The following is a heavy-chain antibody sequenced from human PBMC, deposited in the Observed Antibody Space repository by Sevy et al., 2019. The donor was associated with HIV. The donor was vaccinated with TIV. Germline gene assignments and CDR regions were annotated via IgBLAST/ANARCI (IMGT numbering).Heavy chain of an antibody. CDR3: TRSGLVVVADSDY. Sequence: GGSLRLSCTASGFTFGDYAMSWFRQAPGKGLEWVGFIRSKAYGGTTEYAASVKGRFTISRDDSKSIAYLQMNSLKTEDTAVYYCTRSGLVVVADSDYWGQGTLVTFSS. CDR2: IRSKAYGGTT. V-gene: IGHV3-49*03. CDR1: GFTFGDYA. D-gene: IGHD2-15*01. J-gene: IGHJ4*02.